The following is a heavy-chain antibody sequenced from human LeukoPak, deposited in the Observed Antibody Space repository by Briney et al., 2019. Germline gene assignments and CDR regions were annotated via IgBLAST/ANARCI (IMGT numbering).Heavy chain of an antibody. CDR1: GFTFSNAW. J-gene: IGHJ4*02. CDR2: IKSKADGGTA. CDR3: TTFRTARNSDINGYYCS. Sequence: PGGSLRLSCAASGFTFSNAWMSWVRQTPGKGLEWVGRIKSKADGGTADYASPLQGRFTISRDDSTSTLYLQLNSLKTEDTAVHFCTTFRTARNSDINGYYCSWGQGTLVTVSS. D-gene: IGHD3-22*01. V-gene: IGHV3-15*01.